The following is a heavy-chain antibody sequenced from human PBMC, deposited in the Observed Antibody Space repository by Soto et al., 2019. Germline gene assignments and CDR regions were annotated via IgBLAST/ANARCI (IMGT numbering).Heavy chain of an antibody. CDR2: ISYDGSNK. Sequence: PGGSLRLSCAASGFTFSSYGMHWVRQAPGKGLEWVAVISYDGSNKYYADSVKGRFTISRDNSKNTLYLQMNSLRAEDTAVYYCAKATYYYDSSGYLYWGQGTLVTVSS. V-gene: IGHV3-30*18. CDR1: GFTFSSYG. J-gene: IGHJ4*02. CDR3: AKATYYYDSSGYLY. D-gene: IGHD3-22*01.